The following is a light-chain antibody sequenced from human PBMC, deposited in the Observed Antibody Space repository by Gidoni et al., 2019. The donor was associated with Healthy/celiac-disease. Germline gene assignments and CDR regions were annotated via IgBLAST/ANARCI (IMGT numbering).Light chain of an antibody. CDR3: QKYNSALT. J-gene: IGKJ1*01. V-gene: IGKV1-27*01. CDR1: QGISNY. CDR2: AAS. Sequence: DIQMTQSPSSLSASVGDRVTITCRASQGISNYLAWYQQKPGKVPKLLIYAASTLQSGVPSRFSGSGSGTDFTLTISSLQPEDVATYYCQKYNSALTFAQGTKVEIK.